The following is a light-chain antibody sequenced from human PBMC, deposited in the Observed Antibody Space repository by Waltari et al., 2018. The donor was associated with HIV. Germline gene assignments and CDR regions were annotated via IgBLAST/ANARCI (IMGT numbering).Light chain of an antibody. CDR2: DVT. J-gene: IGLJ2*01. CDR3: SSYSGSNTLV. Sequence: QSALTQPPSASGPPGQSVTISCTGTSSDVGGYNYVSWYQQLPGRAPKLMIYDVTMRPSRVPDRCSGSKSGNTASLTDSGLQAEDEADYLCSSYSGSNTLVFGGGTKLTVL. CDR1: SSDVGGYNY. V-gene: IGLV2-8*01.